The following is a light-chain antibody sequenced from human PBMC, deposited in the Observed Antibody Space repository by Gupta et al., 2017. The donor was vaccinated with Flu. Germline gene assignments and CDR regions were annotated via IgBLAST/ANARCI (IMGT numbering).Light chain of an antibody. CDR1: QSVSSSY. CDR2: GAS. J-gene: IGKJ1*01. Sequence: SLSPGERATLSCRASQSVSSSYLAWYQQKPGQAPRLLIYGASSRATGIPDRFSDSGSGTDFTLTISRLEPEDFAVYYCQQYGSSAWTFGQGTKVEIK. V-gene: IGKV3-20*01. CDR3: QQYGSSAWT.